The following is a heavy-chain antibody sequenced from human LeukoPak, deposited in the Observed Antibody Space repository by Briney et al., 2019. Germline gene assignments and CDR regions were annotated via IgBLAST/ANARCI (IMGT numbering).Heavy chain of an antibody. J-gene: IGHJ3*02. V-gene: IGHV3-21*01. CDR2: IKSGSNYI. Sequence: GGSLRLSCAASGFTFSSYNMNWVRQAPGKGLDWVSSIKSGSNYIYYADSVKGRFTISRGNAKNSLYLQMNSLRAEDTALYYCSREGVGPTDDAFDIWGQGTMVTVSS. CDR1: GFTFSSYN. D-gene: IGHD1-26*01. CDR3: SREGVGPTDDAFDI.